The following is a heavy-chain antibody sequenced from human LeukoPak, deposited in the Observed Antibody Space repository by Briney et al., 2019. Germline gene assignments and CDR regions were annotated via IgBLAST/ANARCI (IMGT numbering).Heavy chain of an antibody. J-gene: IGHJ5*02. CDR2: IYYSGST. D-gene: IGHD5-12*01. V-gene: IGHV4-59*01. CDR3: ARLGYSGYDYNWFDP. CDR1: GGSISSYY. Sequence: PSETLSLTCTVSGGSISSYYWSWIRQPPGKGLEWIGYIYYSGSTNYNPSLKSRVTISVDTSKNQFSLKLSSVTAADTAVYYCARLGYSGYDYNWFDPWGQGTLVTVSS.